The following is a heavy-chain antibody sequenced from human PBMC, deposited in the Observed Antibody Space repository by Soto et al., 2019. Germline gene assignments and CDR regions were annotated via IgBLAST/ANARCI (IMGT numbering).Heavy chain of an antibody. CDR3: AKGFVGWELLYENYYYYYGMDV. D-gene: IGHD2-15*01. CDR1: GFSFSAYA. V-gene: IGHV3-23*01. J-gene: IGHJ6*02. CDR2: ISGSGGSA. Sequence: EVQLLESGGGLVQPGGSLRLSCAASGFSFSAYAMSWVRQAPGKGLEWVSGISGSGGSAYYADSVKGRFTISRDNSRNTLYLQMNSLRGEETAVYYCAKGFVGWELLYENYYYYYGMDVWGQGTTVTVSS.